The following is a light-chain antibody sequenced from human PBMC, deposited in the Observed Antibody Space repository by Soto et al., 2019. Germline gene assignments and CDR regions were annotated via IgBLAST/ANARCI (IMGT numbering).Light chain of an antibody. CDR1: QSVSSY. V-gene: IGKV3-11*01. J-gene: IGKJ4*01. Sequence: EIVLTQSPATLSLSPGERATLSCRASQSVSSYLAWYQQKPGQAPRLLIYDASNRAAGIPARFSGSGSGTDFTLTLSRQDSADFSGYYCQQRSNWPNNFGGRTKVEIK. CDR3: QQRSNWPNN. CDR2: DAS.